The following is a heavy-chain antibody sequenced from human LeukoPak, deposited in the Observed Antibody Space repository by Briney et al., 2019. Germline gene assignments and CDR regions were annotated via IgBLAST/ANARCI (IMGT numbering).Heavy chain of an antibody. J-gene: IGHJ4*02. CDR1: GGSISSHY. V-gene: IGHV4-59*11. D-gene: IGHD6-13*01. CDR2: IYYSGST. CDR3: ARVERGSSSWYWDY. Sequence: SETLSLTCTASGGSISSHYWSWIRQPPGKGLEWIGYIYYSGSTNYNPSLKSRVTISVDTSKNQFSLKLSSVTAADTAVYYCARVERGSSSWYWDYWGQGTLVTVSS.